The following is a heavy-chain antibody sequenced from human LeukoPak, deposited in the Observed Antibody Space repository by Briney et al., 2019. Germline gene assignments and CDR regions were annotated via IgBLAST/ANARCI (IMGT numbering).Heavy chain of an antibody. CDR1: GFTFSSYS. D-gene: IGHD3-9*01. V-gene: IGHV3-23*01. CDR2: ISGSGGST. Sequence: QSGGSLRLSCAASGFTFSSYSMNWVRQAPGKGLEWVSAISGSGGSTYYADSVKGRFTISRGNSKNTLYLQMNSLRAEDTAVYYCAKVTHYDISFGGAQFDYWGQGTLVTVSS. CDR3: AKVTHYDISFGGAQFDY. J-gene: IGHJ4*02.